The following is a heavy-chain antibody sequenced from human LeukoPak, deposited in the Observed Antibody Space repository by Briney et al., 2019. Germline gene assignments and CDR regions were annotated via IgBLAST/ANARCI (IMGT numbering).Heavy chain of an antibody. CDR1: GYTFTGYY. CDR2: INPNSGGT. V-gene: IGHV1-2*02. J-gene: IGHJ4*02. CDR3: ARGSSGAVADIYYDY. D-gene: IGHD6-19*01. Sequence: ASVKVSCKASGYTFTGYYMHWVRQAPGQGLEWMGWINPNSGGTNYAQKFQGRVTMTRDTSISTACMELSRLRSDDTAVYYCARGSSGAVADIYYDYWGQGTLVTVSS.